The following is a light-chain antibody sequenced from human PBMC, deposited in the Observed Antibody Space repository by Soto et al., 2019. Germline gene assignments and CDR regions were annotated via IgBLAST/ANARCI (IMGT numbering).Light chain of an antibody. CDR3: LSFTSSRILV. Sequence: QSVLTQPASVSGSPGQSITISCTGTSGDVGGYNFVSWYQQHPDKTPKLMIYEVTNRPSGVSDRFSGSRSGNTASLTISGLQAEDEAEYYCLSFTSSRILVXGTGTRAPS. J-gene: IGLJ1*01. V-gene: IGLV2-14*01. CDR1: SGDVGGYNF. CDR2: EVT.